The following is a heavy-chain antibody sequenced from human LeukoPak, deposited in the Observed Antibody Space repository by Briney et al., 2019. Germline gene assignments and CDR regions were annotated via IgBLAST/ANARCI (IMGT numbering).Heavy chain of an antibody. CDR3: ARDVYCSGGSCSNWFDP. CDR1: GGSISSSSYY. CDR2: IYYSGST. V-gene: IGHV4-39*07. Sequence: SETLSLTCTVSGGSISSSSYYWGWIRQPPGKGLEWIGSIYYSGSTYYNPSLKSRVTISVDTSKNQFSLKLSSVTAADTAVYYCARDVYCSGGSCSNWFDPWGQGTLVTVSS. D-gene: IGHD2-15*01. J-gene: IGHJ5*02.